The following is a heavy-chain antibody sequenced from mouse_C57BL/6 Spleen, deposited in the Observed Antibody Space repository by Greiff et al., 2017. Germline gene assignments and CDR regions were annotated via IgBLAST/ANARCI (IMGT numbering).Heavy chain of an antibody. Sequence: VQLQQSGAELVKPGASVKISCKASGYAFSSYWMNWVKQRPGKGLEWIGQIYPGDGDTNYNGKFKGKATLTADKSSSTAYMQLSSLTSEDSAVYFCARLYYGNYGYFDVWGTGTTVTVSS. J-gene: IGHJ1*03. D-gene: IGHD2-1*01. V-gene: IGHV1-80*01. CDR1: GYAFSSYW. CDR2: IYPGDGDT. CDR3: ARLYYGNYGYFDV.